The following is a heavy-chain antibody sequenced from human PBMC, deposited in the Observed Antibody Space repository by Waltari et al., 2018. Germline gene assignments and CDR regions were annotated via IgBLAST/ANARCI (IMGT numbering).Heavy chain of an antibody. CDR2: ISSDARKT. J-gene: IGHJ4*02. V-gene: IGHV3-74*03. CDR1: GFTFSSYW. D-gene: IGHD4-17*01. Sequence: EVLLVESGGGLVQPGGSLRLSCEVAGFTFSSYWMHWVRQPPGKGLVWISRISSDARKTTYVDSVQGRFTISRDNAQSTLYLQMDTVTVEDTAVYYCARGTTTEVDFWGQGTLATVSS. CDR3: ARGTTTEVDF.